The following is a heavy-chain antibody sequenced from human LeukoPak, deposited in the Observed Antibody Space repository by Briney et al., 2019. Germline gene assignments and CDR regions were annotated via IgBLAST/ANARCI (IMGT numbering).Heavy chain of an antibody. Sequence: SETLSLTCTVSGDSITRANYYWGCVRQPPGKGLEWIGSIYYSGSAFYNPSLKSRVTISVDTSKNQFSLKLSSVTAADTAVYYCARDTTRLYNWNRGIDVWGKGTTVTVSS. CDR2: IYYSGSA. V-gene: IGHV4-39*07. J-gene: IGHJ6*04. CDR3: ARDTTRLYNWNRGIDV. D-gene: IGHD1-1*01. CDR1: GDSITRANYY.